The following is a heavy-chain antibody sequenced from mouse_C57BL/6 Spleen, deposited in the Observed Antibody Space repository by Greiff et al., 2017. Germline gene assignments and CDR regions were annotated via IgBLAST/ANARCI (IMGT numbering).Heavy chain of an antibody. Sequence: EVKLMESGGGLVKPGGSLKLSCAASGFTFSSYTMSWVRQTPEKRLEWVATISGGGGNTYYPDSVKGRFTISSDNAKNTLYLQMSSLRSEDTALYYCARRTAQAPFAYWGQGTLVTVFA. D-gene: IGHD3-2*02. V-gene: IGHV5-9*01. CDR1: GFTFSSYT. CDR2: ISGGGGNT. J-gene: IGHJ3*01. CDR3: ARRTAQAPFAY.